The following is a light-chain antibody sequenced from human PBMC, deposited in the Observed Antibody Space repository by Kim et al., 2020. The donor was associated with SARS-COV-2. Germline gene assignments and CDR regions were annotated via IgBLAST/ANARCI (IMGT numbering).Light chain of an antibody. V-gene: IGLV3-1*01. CDR3: QAWDSNTYV. CDR2: QDN. CDR1: KLGDKY. J-gene: IGLJ1*01. Sequence: SYELTQPPSVSVSPGQTASITCSGDKLGDKYAFWYQQKPGQSPVLVIYQDNKRPSGIPERFSGTNSGNTATLTISGPQAMDEADYYCQAWDSNTYVFGTG.